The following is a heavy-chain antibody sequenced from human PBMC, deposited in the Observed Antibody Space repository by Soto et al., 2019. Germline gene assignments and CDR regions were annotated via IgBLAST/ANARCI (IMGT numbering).Heavy chain of an antibody. CDR2: VIPILGIA. V-gene: IGHV1-69*08. CDR1: GGTFSSYT. CDR3: AREDCSGGSCFP. Sequence: QVQLVQSGAEVKKPGSSVKVSCKASGGTFSSYTISWVRQAPGQGLDWMGRVIPILGIANYAQKFQGRVTITADKSTSTAYMELSSLRSEDTAMYYCAREDCSGGSCFPWGQGTLVTVSS. D-gene: IGHD2-15*01. J-gene: IGHJ5*02.